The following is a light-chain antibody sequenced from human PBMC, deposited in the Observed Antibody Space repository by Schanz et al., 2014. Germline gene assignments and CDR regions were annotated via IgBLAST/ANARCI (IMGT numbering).Light chain of an antibody. CDR1: SSDVGTYNY. J-gene: IGLJ3*02. V-gene: IGLV2-11*01. CDR3: CSYAGSYTWV. CDR2: DVS. Sequence: QSALTQPRSVSGSPGQSVTISCTGTSSDVGTYNYVSWYQQHPGKAPKLMIYDVSKRPSGVPDHFSGSKSGNTASLTISGLQAEDEADYYCCSYAGSYTWVFGGGTKLTVL.